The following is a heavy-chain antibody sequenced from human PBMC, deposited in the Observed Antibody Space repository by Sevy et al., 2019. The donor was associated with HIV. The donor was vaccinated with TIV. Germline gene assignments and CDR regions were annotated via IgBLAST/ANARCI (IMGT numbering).Heavy chain of an antibody. Sequence: GGSLRLSCAASGFTFSFYGMHWVRQAPGKGLEWVAFIRYDGSNKYYVDSVKGRFTISRDNSKNTLYLQMNSLRAEGTAVYYCAKDLAVAGPYYFDYWGQGTLVTVSS. CDR1: GFTFSFYG. CDR3: AKDLAVAGPYYFDY. J-gene: IGHJ4*02. CDR2: IRYDGSNK. D-gene: IGHD6-19*01. V-gene: IGHV3-30*02.